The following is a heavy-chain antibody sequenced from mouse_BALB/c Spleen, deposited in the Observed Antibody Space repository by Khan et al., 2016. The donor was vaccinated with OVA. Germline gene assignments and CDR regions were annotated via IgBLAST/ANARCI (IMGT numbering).Heavy chain of an antibody. CDR2: ISYSGST. Sequence: DVQLQESGPGLVKPSQSLSLTCTVTGYSITSGYGWNWIRQFPGNKLEWMGYISYSGSTTYNPSLQSRISITRDTSKNQFFLQLNAVTTDDTATYYCARTARLKYWGQGTTLTVSS. J-gene: IGHJ2*01. D-gene: IGHD1-2*01. CDR3: ARTARLKY. V-gene: IGHV3-2*02. CDR1: GYSITSGYG.